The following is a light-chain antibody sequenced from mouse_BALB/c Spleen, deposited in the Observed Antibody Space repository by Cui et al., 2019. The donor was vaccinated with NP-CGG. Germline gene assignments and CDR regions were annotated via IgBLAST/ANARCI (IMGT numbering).Light chain of an antibody. CDR1: TGAGTTSNY. J-gene: IGLJ1*01. Sequence: QAVVTQESALTTSPGETVTLTCRSSTGAGTTSNYANWVQEKPDHVVTGLISSTNNRAPGVPARFSGSLIGDKAALTITGAQTEDEAIYFCALWYSNHWVFGGGTKLTVL. CDR2: STN. V-gene: IGLV1*01. CDR3: ALWYSNHWV.